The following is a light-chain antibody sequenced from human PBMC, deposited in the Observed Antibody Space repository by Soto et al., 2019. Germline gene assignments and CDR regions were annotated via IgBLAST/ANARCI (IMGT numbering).Light chain of an antibody. CDR1: QSVLYSSNNKNY. Sequence: DIVMTQSPDSLAVSLGERATINCKSSQSVLYSSNNKNYLAWYQQKPGQPPKLLIYWASTRESGVHDRFSGSGSGTDFTLTIRSLQAEDVAVYYCKQYYSTLLTFGGGTKVDIK. J-gene: IGKJ4*01. V-gene: IGKV4-1*01. CDR3: KQYYSTLLT. CDR2: WAS.